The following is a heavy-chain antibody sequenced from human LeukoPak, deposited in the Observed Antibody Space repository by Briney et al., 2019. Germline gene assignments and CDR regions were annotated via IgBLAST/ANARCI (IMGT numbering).Heavy chain of an antibody. CDR1: GFTFSSYG. J-gene: IGHJ6*03. CDR2: IRYDGSNK. D-gene: IGHD6-13*01. V-gene: IGHV3-30*02. CDR3: AKRGSSWQSFYYYYYMDV. Sequence: PGGSLRLSCAASGFTFSSYGMHWVRQAPGKGLEWVAFIRYDGSNKYYADSVKGRFTISRDNSKNTLYLQMNSLRAEDTAVYYCAKRGSSWQSFYYYYYMDVWGKGTTVTISS.